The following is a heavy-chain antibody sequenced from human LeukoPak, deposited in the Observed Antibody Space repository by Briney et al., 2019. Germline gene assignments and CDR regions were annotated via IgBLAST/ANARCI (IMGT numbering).Heavy chain of an antibody. CDR3: ARAVYIAARPDY. J-gene: IGHJ4*02. CDR1: GYTFICYY. V-gene: IGHV1-2*02. CDR2: INPNSGGT. D-gene: IGHD6-6*01. Sequence: ASVKVSCKASGYTFICYYMHWVRQAPGQGLEWMGWINPNSGGTNYAQKFQGRVTMTTDTSISTAYMELSRLRSDDTAVYYCARAVYIAARPDYWGQGTLVTVSS.